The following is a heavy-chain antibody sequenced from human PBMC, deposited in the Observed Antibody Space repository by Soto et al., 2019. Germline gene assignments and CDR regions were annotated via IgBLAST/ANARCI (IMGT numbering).Heavy chain of an antibody. CDR1: GFTLSSYW. CDR2: INSDGSTT. CDR3: ARGGYGDYYYYHYYMDV. J-gene: IGHJ6*03. V-gene: IGHV3-74*01. Sequence: GGSLRLSCAASGFTLSSYWMHWVRQAPGKGLVWVSRINSDGSTTTYADSVKGRFTISRDNAKNTLYLQMNSLRAEDTAVYYCARGGYGDYYYYHYYMDVWGKGTTVTVSS. D-gene: IGHD4-17*01.